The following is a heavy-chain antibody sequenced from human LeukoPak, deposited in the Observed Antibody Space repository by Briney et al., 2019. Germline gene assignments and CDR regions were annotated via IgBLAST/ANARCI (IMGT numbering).Heavy chain of an antibody. Sequence: GGSLRLSCAASGFTFSSYAMGWVRQAPGKGLEWVSAISGSGGSTYYADSVKGRFTISKDNSKNTLYLQMNSLRAEDTAVYYCAKVSPVGIQLWTQHPFDYWGQGTLVTVSS. V-gene: IGHV3-23*01. CDR1: GFTFSSYA. CDR2: ISGSGGST. J-gene: IGHJ4*02. CDR3: AKVSPVGIQLWTQHPFDY. D-gene: IGHD5-18*01.